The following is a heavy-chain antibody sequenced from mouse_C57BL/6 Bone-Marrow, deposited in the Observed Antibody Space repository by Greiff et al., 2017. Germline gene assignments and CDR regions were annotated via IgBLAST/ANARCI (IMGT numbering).Heavy chain of an antibody. D-gene: IGHD2-4*01. CDR2: INPNNGGT. J-gene: IGHJ3*01. CDR1: GYTFTDYN. CDR3: ARSGYDYDWFAY. Sequence: EVNLVESGPELVKPGASVKIPCKASGYTFTDYNMDWVKQSHGKSLEWIGDINPNNGGTIYNQKFKGKATLTVDKSSSTAYMELRSLTSEDTAVYYCARSGYDYDWFAYWGQGTLVTVSA. V-gene: IGHV1-18*01.